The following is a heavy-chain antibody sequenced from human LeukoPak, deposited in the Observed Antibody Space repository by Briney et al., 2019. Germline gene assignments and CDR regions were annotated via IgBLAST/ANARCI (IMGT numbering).Heavy chain of an antibody. V-gene: IGHV3-23*01. CDR3: VREAGYCASVCLKSNWFDP. J-gene: IGHJ5*02. CDR1: GFPFSRHA. CDR2: ISNGNT. D-gene: IGHD2-21*02. Sequence: GGSLRLSCAASGFPFSRHAMSWVRQPPGKGLEWVSAISNGNTYYADSVRGRFTISRDDSKNTVYLQMNSLRDEDTALYYCVREAGYCASVCLKSNWFDPWGQGTLVTVSS.